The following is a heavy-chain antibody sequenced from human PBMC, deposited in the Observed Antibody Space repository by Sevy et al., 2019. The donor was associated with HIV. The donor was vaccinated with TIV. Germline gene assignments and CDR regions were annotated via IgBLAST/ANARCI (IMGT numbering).Heavy chain of an antibody. CDR3: GKVKYYYDRRGYPNYYFDY. CDR1: GGSITSYY. Sequence: SETLSLTCAVSGGSITSYYWSWIRQPPGNGLEWIGHIYNNGNTNYNPSLRSRVTISVDRSKNQFSLKLSSVTAADTAVYYCGKVKYYYDRRGYPNYYFDYWGQGTLVTVSS. D-gene: IGHD3-22*01. J-gene: IGHJ4*02. CDR2: IYNNGNT. V-gene: IGHV4-59*13.